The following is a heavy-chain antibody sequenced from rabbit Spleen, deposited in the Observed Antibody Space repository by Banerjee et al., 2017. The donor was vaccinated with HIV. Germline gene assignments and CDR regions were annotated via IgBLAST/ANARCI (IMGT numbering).Heavy chain of an antibody. CDR2: IYAPGSGST. D-gene: IGHD1-1*01. Sequence: QSLEESGGDLVKPGASLTLTCTASGFDFSSGYYMCWVRQAPGKGLEWIACIYAPGSGSTYYASWAKGRFTISKTSSTTVTLQVTSLTAADTATYFCVRDLTGVIGWNFGWWGPGTLVTVS. CDR3: VRDLTGVIGWNFGW. V-gene: IGHV1S40*01. J-gene: IGHJ4*01. CDR1: GFDFSSGYY.